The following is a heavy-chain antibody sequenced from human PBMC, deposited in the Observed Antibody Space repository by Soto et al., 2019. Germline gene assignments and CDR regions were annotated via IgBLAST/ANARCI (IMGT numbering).Heavy chain of an antibody. D-gene: IGHD3-10*01. CDR3: ARPAPTYPDYYDSYPGAFDL. CDR1: GYTFTSYG. J-gene: IGHJ3*01. CDR2: ISAYNGNT. V-gene: IGHV1-18*01. Sequence: QVQLVQSGAEVKKPGASVKVSCKASGYTFTSYGISWVRPAPGQGLEWMGWISAYNGNTNYAQKLQGRVTMTTDTPTSTAYMELRSLRSDFTAVYYCARPAPTYPDYYDSYPGAFDLWGQGTMVNGSS.